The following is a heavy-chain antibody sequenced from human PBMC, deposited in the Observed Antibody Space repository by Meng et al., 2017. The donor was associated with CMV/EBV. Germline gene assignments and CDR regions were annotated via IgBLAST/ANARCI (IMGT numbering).Heavy chain of an antibody. V-gene: IGHV4-39*07. CDR1: GGSNSSSSYY. D-gene: IGHD2-2*01. CDR2: IYYSGST. CDR3: AKVSLKFDY. Sequence: GSLRLSCTVSGGSNSSSSYYWGWLRQPPGKGLEWFVSIYYSGSTYYNPSLKSRVTISVDTSKNQFSLKRSSVTAADTAVYYCAKVSLKFDYWGQGTLVTVSS. J-gene: IGHJ4*02.